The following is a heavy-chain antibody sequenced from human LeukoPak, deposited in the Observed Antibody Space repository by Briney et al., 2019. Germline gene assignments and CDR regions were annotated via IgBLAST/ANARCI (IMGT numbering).Heavy chain of an antibody. CDR3: AKKSTTVITYYFDY. Sequence: GGTLRLSCAASGFTFSSYGMSWVRQAPGKGLEWVSGISGSGGSTYYADSVKGRFTISRDNSKNTLYLQMNSLRAEDTAVYYCAKKSTTVITYYFDYWGQGTLVTVSS. J-gene: IGHJ4*02. CDR2: ISGSGGST. D-gene: IGHD4-11*01. CDR1: GFTFSSYG. V-gene: IGHV3-23*01.